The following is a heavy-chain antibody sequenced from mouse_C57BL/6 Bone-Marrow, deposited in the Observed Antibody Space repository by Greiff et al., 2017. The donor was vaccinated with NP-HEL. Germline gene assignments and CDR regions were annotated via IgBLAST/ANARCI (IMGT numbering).Heavy chain of an antibody. J-gene: IGHJ2*01. D-gene: IGHD1-1*01. Sequence: VQLQQPGAELVMPGASVKLSCKASGYTFTSYWMHWVKQRPGQGLEWIGEIDPSDSYTNYNQKFTGKSTLTVDKSSSTDYMQLSSLTAEDSASYYCARGGNHYYGSTPDYWGQGTTLTVSS. CDR3: ARGGNHYYGSTPDY. V-gene: IGHV1-69*01. CDR2: IDPSDSYT. CDR1: GYTFTSYW.